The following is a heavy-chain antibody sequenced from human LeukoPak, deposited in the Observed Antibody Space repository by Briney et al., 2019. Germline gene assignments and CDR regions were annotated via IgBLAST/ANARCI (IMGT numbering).Heavy chain of an antibody. CDR3: ARAYSSSWYYFPFIYYYYGMDV. J-gene: IGHJ6*02. CDR2: MNPNSGNT. Sequence: GASVKVSCKASGYTFTSYDINWVRQATGQGLEWMGWMNPNSGNTGYAQKFQGRVTMTRNTSISTAYMERSSLRSEDTAVYYCARAYSSSWYYFPFIYYYYGMDVWGQGTTVTVSS. D-gene: IGHD6-13*01. V-gene: IGHV1-8*01. CDR1: GYTFTSYD.